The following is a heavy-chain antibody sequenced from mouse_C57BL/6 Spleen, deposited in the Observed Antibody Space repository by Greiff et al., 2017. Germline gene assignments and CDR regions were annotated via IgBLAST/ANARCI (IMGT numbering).Heavy chain of an antibody. D-gene: IGHD1-1*01. Sequence: VMLVESGAELVKPGASVKISCKASGYAFSSYWMNWVKQRPGKGLEWIGQIYPGDGDTNYNGKFKGKATLTADKSSSTAYMQLSSLTSEDSAVYFCAKGITTGGYFDVWGTGTTVTVSS. CDR2: IYPGDGDT. J-gene: IGHJ1*03. CDR1: GYAFSSYW. CDR3: AKGITTGGYFDV. V-gene: IGHV1-80*01.